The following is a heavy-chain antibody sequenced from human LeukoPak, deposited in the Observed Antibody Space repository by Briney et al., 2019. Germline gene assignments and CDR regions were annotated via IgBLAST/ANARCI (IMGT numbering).Heavy chain of an antibody. CDR3: AREPGFSGSYPVDY. D-gene: IGHD1-26*01. V-gene: IGHV1-2*02. Sequence: ASVKVSCKASGYTFTGYYMHWVRQAPGQGLEWMGWINPNSGGTNYAQKFQGRVTMTRDTSISTAYMELGRLRSDDTAVYYCAREPGFSGSYPVDYWGQGTLVTVSS. CDR2: INPNSGGT. J-gene: IGHJ4*02. CDR1: GYTFTGYY.